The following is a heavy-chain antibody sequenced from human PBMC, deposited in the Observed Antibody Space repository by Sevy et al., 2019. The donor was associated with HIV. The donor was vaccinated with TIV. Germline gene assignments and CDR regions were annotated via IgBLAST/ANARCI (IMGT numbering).Heavy chain of an antibody. D-gene: IGHD1-26*01. Sequence: GGSLRLSCAASGVTFSSYGIHWARQAPGKGLEWVAVISYDGSKKNHAESMKGRFTISRDNSKNTLYLEMSSLRPEDTAVYYCAHSSGLYGYYYGMDVWGQGTTVTVSS. CDR3: AHSSGLYGYYYGMDV. V-gene: IGHV3-30*03. CDR1: GVTFSSYG. J-gene: IGHJ6*02. CDR2: ISYDGSKK.